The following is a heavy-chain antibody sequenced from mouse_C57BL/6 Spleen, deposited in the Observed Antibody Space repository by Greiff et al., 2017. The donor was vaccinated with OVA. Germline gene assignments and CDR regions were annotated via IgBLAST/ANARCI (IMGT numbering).Heavy chain of an antibody. CDR3: ASTGTEETWFAD. J-gene: IGHJ3*01. Sequence: QVQLQESGAELVRPGTSVKVSCKASGYAFTNYLIEWVKQRPGQGLEWIGVINPGSGGTNYNEKFKGKATLTAAKSSSTAYMQLSSLTSEDSAVDFCASTGTEETWFADWGKGTLVTVSA. V-gene: IGHV1-54*01. D-gene: IGHD4-1*02. CDR2: INPGSGGT. CDR1: GYAFTNYL.